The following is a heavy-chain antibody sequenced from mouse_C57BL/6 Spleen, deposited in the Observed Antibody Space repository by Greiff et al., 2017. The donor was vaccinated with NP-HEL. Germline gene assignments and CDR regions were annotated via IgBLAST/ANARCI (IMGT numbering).Heavy chain of an antibody. CDR1: GYTFTSYW. V-gene: IGHV1-72*01. CDR2: IDPNSGGT. CDR3: AGGYYSNYEGFAY. Sequence: QVQLQQPGAELVKPGASVKLSCKASGYTFTSYWIGRIDPNSGGTKYNEKFKSKATLTVDKPSSTAYMQLSSLTSEDSAVYYCAGGYYSNYEGFAYWGQGTLVTVSA. J-gene: IGHJ3*01. D-gene: IGHD2-5*01.